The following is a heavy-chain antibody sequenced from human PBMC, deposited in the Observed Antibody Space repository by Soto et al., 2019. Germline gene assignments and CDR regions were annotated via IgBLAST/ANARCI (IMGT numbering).Heavy chain of an antibody. CDR2: MNPNSVNT. D-gene: IGHD6-6*01. J-gene: IGHJ5*02. CDR3: ARGREYSRTFYP. V-gene: IGHV1-8*02. Sequence: QVQLVQSGAEVKKPGASVKVSCKASGYTFTSYDINWVRQVTGHGLEWMGWMNPNSVNTGYAQKFQGRVTTPRNTSASTAYMDLSNLRADDAAVYYCARGREYSRTFYPWGQGTLVTVSS. CDR1: GYTFTSYD.